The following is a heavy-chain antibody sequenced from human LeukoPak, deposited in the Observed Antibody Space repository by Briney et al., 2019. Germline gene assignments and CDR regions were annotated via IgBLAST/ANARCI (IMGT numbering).Heavy chain of an antibody. CDR3: ASQAYCGGDCYSRGMDV. V-gene: IGHV3-48*01. J-gene: IGHJ6*02. CDR2: ISSSSSTI. CDR1: GFTFSSYS. D-gene: IGHD2-21*02. Sequence: GGSLRLSCAASGFTFSSYSMNWVRQAPGKGLEWVSYISSSSSTIYYADSVKGRFTISRDNSKNTLYLQMNSLRAEDTAVYYCASQAYCGGDCYSRGMDVWGQGTTVTVSS.